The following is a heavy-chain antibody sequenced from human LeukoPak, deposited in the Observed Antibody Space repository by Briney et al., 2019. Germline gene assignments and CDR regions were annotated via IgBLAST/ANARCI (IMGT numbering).Heavy chain of an antibody. CDR3: ARDLVAMSEDGYFDS. Sequence: GGSLRLSCAASGFTFSSYSMNWVRQAPGKGLEWVAIISFDGNNKYYADSVKGRFTIPRDSSKNTVYLQMNRLRVEDTAVYYCARDLVAMSEDGYFDSWGQGTPVTVSS. J-gene: IGHJ4*02. CDR2: ISFDGNNK. CDR1: GFTFSSYS. D-gene: IGHD6-19*01. V-gene: IGHV3-30-3*01.